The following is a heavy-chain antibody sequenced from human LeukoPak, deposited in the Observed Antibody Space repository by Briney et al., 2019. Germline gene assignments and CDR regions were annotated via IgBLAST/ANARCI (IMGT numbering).Heavy chain of an antibody. D-gene: IGHD2-15*01. V-gene: IGHV4-59*02. CDR2: IYYSGST. Sequence: SETLSLTCTVSSGSVNSYYWSWIRQPPGKGLEWIGYIYYSGSTNYNPSLKSRVTISVDTSKNQFSLKLSSVTAADTAVYYCARAMEDIVVGHATRYVDYWGQGTLVTVSS. CDR3: ARAMEDIVVGHATRYVDY. CDR1: SGSVNSYY. J-gene: IGHJ4*02.